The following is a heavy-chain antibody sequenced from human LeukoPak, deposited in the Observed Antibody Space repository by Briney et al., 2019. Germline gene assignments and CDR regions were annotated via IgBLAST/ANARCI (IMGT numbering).Heavy chain of an antibody. CDR3: TTDLVQLWLRDY. Sequence: GGSLRLSCAASGSTFSNAWMSWVRQAPGKGLEWVGRIKSKSDGGTTDYAAPVKGRFTISRDDSKNTLYLQMNSLKTEDTAVYYCTTDLVQLWLRDYWGQGTLVTVSS. CDR1: GSTFSNAW. D-gene: IGHD5-18*01. CDR2: IKSKSDGGTT. V-gene: IGHV3-15*01. J-gene: IGHJ4*02.